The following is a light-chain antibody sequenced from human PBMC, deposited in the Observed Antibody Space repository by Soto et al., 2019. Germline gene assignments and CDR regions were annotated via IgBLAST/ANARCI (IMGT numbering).Light chain of an antibody. CDR2: EVS. CDR3: SSYTSSSTRV. Sequence: QSALTQPASVSGSLGQSITISCTGTSSDVGGYNYVSWYQQHPGKAPKLMIYEVSNRPSGVSNRFSGSKSGNTASLTISGLQAEDEADYYCSSYTSSSTRVFGTGTKMTVL. CDR1: SSDVGGYNY. J-gene: IGLJ1*01. V-gene: IGLV2-14*01.